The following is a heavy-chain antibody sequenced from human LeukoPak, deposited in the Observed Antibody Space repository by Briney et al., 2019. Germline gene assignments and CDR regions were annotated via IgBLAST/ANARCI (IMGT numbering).Heavy chain of an antibody. CDR2: ISTSGRT. CDR1: GGSITTYY. V-gene: IGHV4-4*07. CDR3: VGRPRNATRLDDGYDF. Sequence: SETLSLTCTVSGGSITTYYWSWIRQPAGKGLEWIGRISTSGRTNYNPSLKSRLTMSADTSKNQFSLILNSVTAADTAVYCAVGRPRNATRLDDGYDFWGQGTMVTVSS. D-gene: IGHD1-1*01. J-gene: IGHJ3*01.